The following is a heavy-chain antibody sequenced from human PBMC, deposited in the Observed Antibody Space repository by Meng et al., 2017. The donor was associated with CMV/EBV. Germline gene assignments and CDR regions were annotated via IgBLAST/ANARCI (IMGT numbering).Heavy chain of an antibody. J-gene: IGHJ5*02. D-gene: IGHD3-3*01. CDR3: ARDGYYDFWSGYYAKNWFDP. V-gene: IGHV3-21*01. Sequence: SYWMHWVRQAPGKGLVWVSSISSSSSYIYYADSVKGRFTISRDNAKNSLYLQMNSLRAEDTAVYYCARDGYYDFWSGYYAKNWFDPWGQGTLVTVSS. CDR2: ISSSSSYI. CDR1: SYW.